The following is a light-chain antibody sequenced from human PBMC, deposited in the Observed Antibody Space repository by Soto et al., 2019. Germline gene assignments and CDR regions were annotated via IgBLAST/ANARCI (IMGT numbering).Light chain of an antibody. V-gene: IGLV2-14*01. J-gene: IGLJ1*01. Sequence: QSALTQPASLSGSPGQSITISCTGTSSDIGAYDYVSWFQQHPGKAPKLMISEVNNRPSGVSDRFSGSKSGNTASLTISGLQAEDEADYYCSSYTTTGTQVFGTGTKLTVL. CDR2: EVN. CDR1: SSDIGAYDY. CDR3: SSYTTTGTQV.